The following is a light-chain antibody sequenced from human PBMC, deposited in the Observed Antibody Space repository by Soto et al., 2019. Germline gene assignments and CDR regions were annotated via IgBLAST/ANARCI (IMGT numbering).Light chain of an antibody. J-gene: IGLJ1*01. V-gene: IGLV2-18*02. CDR1: GCDVGSYTR. Sequence: QSVLAHPPSVSGSPGQSVTISCTVTGCDVGSYTRVSWYQQRPDTAPILMLYELSYRPSLSSYRVSGSKSGIAAYLAISELQDEDKADYYCTSYTSSGTYVFGTGTKVTVL. CDR2: ELS. CDR3: TSYTSSGTYV.